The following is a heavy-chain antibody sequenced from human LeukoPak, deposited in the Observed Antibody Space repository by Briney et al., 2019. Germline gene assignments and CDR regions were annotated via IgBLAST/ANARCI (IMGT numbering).Heavy chain of an antibody. Sequence: GRSLRLSCAASRFDFGDYAMHWVRQAPGKGLEWVSSISWNSGVKGYADSVKGRFTISRDNAKNSLYLQMNSLRAEDTAVYYCARGGYFDPVDYWGQGTLVTVSS. V-gene: IGHV3-9*01. CDR1: RFDFGDYA. D-gene: IGHD3-9*01. CDR3: ARGGYFDPVDY. CDR2: ISWNSGVK. J-gene: IGHJ4*02.